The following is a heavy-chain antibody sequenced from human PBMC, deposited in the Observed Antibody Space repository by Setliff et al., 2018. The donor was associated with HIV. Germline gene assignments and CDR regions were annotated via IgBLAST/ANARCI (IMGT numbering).Heavy chain of an antibody. CDR3: ANMQWASNAWYSFDY. D-gene: IGHD6-19*01. V-gene: IGHV3-7*03. J-gene: IGHJ4*02. CDR1: GFSFSDYA. CDR2: IGQDGSEK. Sequence: GGSLRLSCAASGFSFSDYAIHWVRQAPGKGLEWVANIGQDGSEKNYVDSVKSRFTISRDNAKNSLYLQMNSLRAEDTAVYYCANMQWASNAWYSFDYWGQGALVTVSS.